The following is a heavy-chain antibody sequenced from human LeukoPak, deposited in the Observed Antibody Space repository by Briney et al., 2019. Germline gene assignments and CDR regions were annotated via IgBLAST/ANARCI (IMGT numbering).Heavy chain of an antibody. CDR2: ISSSSSTI. D-gene: IGHD1-1*01. CDR3: TRVGSSGSVDY. J-gene: IGHJ4*02. CDR1: GFTFSSYS. Sequence: GGSLTLSCAASGFTFSSYSMNWVRQAPGKGLEWVSYISSSSSTIYYADSVKGRFTISRDNAKNSLYLQMNSLRAEDTAVYYCTRVGSSGSVDYWGQGTLVTVSS. V-gene: IGHV3-48*01.